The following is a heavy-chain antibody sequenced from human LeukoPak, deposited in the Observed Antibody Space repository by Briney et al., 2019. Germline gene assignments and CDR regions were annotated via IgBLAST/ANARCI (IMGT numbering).Heavy chain of an antibody. CDR2: IYYSGST. Sequence: PSETLSLTCTVSGGSISSGDYYWSWIRQPPGKGLEWIGYIYYSGSTYYNPSLKSRVTISVDTSKNQCSLKLSSVTAADAAVYYCARDGPLSPGGWFDPWGQGTLVTVSS. V-gene: IGHV4-30-4*08. D-gene: IGHD2-8*01. CDR1: GGSISSGDYY. CDR3: ARDGPLSPGGWFDP. J-gene: IGHJ5*02.